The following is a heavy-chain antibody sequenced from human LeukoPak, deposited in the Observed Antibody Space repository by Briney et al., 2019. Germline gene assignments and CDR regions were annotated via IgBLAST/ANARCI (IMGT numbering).Heavy chain of an antibody. D-gene: IGHD3-3*01. Sequence: QSGGSLRLSCTASGLTLSSYEMSWIRQAPGKGLEWVSSVDYSGGDTHYADSVMGRFTISRDNSKNTLYLQLNSLNAEDTAVYYCARTSFWSGHDYWGQGTLVTVSS. V-gene: IGHV3-23*01. CDR1: GLTLSSYE. CDR3: ARTSFWSGHDY. CDR2: VDYSGGDT. J-gene: IGHJ4*02.